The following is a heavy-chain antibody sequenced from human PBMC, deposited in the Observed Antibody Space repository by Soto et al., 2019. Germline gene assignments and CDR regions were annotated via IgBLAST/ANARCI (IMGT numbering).Heavy chain of an antibody. D-gene: IGHD2-15*01. CDR2: MSYDGSNI. V-gene: IGHV3-30*03. CDR3: FFFQAEDGIRDTVPGSAFLLNRSSDL. J-gene: IGHJ2*01. Sequence: KGLEWVAVMSYDGSNIYYADSVKGRFTISRDNSKNTLYLQMNSLRAEDTAVYYCFFFQAEDGIRDTVPGSAFLLNRSSDL.